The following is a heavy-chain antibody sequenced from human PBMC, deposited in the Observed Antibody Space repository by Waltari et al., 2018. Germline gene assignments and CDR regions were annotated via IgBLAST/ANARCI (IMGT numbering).Heavy chain of an antibody. V-gene: IGHV1-69*01. D-gene: IGHD3-10*01. CDR2: ITPMFGAA. Sequence: QVQLVQSGAEVQKPGSSVKVSCKAAGGTFISNAISWVRQAPGQGLEWMGGITPMFGAADYAQNFQGRVTITADESTSTAYMELSSLRSEDTAVYYCAMEGKTYYSQQPYYFDYWGQGTLVTVSS. CDR1: GGTFISNA. CDR3: AMEGKTYYSQQPYYFDY. J-gene: IGHJ4*02.